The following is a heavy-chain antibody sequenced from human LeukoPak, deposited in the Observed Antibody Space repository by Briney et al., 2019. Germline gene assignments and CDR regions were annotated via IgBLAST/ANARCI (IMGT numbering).Heavy chain of an antibody. CDR3: ARGSRAYDFWSGFRY. V-gene: IGHV4-30-2*01. CDR2: IYHSGST. CDR1: GGSISSGGYY. D-gene: IGHD3-3*01. Sequence: PSETLSLTCTVSGGSISSGGYYWSWIRQPPGKGLEWIRYIYHSGSTYFNPSLKSRVTISVDRSKNQFSLKLSSVTAADTAVYYCARGSRAYDFWSGFRYWGQGTLVTVSS. J-gene: IGHJ4*02.